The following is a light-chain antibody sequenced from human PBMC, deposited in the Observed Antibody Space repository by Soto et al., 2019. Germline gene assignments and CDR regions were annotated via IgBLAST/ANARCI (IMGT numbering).Light chain of an antibody. V-gene: IGKV3-20*01. CDR1: QSVTSNY. Sequence: VLMKSQSTLSLSPGERATLSCRVSQSVTSNYLAWYQQKPGQAPRLXVYGASSRATGISDRFSGSGSGTDFTLTISRLEPEDFVVYDCQLYVSPPITFGQVTRLDI. CDR2: GAS. J-gene: IGKJ5*01. CDR3: QLYVSPPIT.